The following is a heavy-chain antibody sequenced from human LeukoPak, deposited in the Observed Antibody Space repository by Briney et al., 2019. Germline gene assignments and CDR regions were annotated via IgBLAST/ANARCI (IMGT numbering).Heavy chain of an antibody. CDR3: ARDSGTTGEVKFDP. J-gene: IGHJ5*02. Sequence: SETLSLTCAVSGGSISSYYWSWIRQPPGKGLEWIGYIYYSGSTNYNPSLKSRVTISVDTSKNQFSLKLSSVTAADTAVYYCARDSGTTGEVKFDPWGQGTLVTVSS. D-gene: IGHD3-10*01. CDR2: IYYSGST. V-gene: IGHV4-59*12. CDR1: GGSISSYY.